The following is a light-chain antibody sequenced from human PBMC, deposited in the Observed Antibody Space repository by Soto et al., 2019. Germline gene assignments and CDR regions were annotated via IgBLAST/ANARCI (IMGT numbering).Light chain of an antibody. Sequence: QSVLTQPPSASGTPGQRVTISCSGSSSNIGSNPVNWYQQLPGTAPKLLIQSNNQRPSGVPDRFSGSKSGTSASLAISGLQSEDEADYYCTSYTSSSASLLFGGGTKLTVL. V-gene: IGLV1-44*01. CDR1: SSNIGSNP. CDR2: SNN. J-gene: IGLJ2*01. CDR3: TSYTSSSASLL.